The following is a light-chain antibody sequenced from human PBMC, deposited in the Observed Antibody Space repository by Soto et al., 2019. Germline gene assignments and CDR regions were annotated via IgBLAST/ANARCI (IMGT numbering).Light chain of an antibody. CDR2: EVS. V-gene: IGLV2-8*01. Sequence: QSVRNQPPSASGAPGQAVTISCTGNSNDVGGYNYVSWYQQHPGKAPKLMIYEVSKRPSGVPDRFSGSKSGNTASLTVSGLQAEDEADYYCSSYAGSNNLGVFGTGTKVTVL. CDR1: SNDVGGYNY. J-gene: IGLJ1*01. CDR3: SSYAGSNNLGV.